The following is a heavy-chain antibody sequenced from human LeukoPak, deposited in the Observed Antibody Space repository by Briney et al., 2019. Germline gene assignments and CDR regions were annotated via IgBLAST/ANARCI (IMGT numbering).Heavy chain of an antibody. Sequence: PSETLSLTCVVSGGSISSSSYYWAWIRQPPGKGLEWLGSIYHRGSTYYSPSLKSRLTMSVDTSKNQFSLKLSSLTAADTAVYYCARLRSNYYQSTGYFDNWGQGTLVTVSS. CDR3: ARLRSNYYQSTGYFDN. D-gene: IGHD3-22*01. CDR1: GGSISSSSYY. CDR2: IYHRGST. J-gene: IGHJ4*02. V-gene: IGHV4-39*01.